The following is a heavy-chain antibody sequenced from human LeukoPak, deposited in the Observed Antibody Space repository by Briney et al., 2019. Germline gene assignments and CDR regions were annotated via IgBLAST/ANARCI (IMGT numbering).Heavy chain of an antibody. J-gene: IGHJ4*01. V-gene: IGHV3-33*01. CDR2: IWNDGSKT. CDR3: ARDSGSYLQPTDF. D-gene: IGHD1-26*01. CDR1: GFTFRSYG. Sequence: PGRSLRLSCAASGFTFRSYGMNWVRQAPGKGLDWVANIWNDGSKTYYADSVKGRFTISRDDSDNTLYLQMNSLRAEDTAVYYCARDSGSYLQPTDFWGHGTLVTVSS.